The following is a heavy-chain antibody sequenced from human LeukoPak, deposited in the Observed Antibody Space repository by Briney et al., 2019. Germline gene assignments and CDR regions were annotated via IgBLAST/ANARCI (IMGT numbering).Heavy chain of an antibody. D-gene: IGHD3-10*01. CDR1: GYTFTGYY. CDR3: ARDSITMVRGVSPFGY. Sequence: GASVKVSCKASGYTFTGYYMHWVRQAPGQGLEWMGWINPNSGGTNYAQKFQGRVTMTRDTSISTAYMELSRLRSDDTAVYYCARDSITMVRGVSPFGYWGQGTLVTVSS. J-gene: IGHJ4*02. V-gene: IGHV1-2*02. CDR2: INPNSGGT.